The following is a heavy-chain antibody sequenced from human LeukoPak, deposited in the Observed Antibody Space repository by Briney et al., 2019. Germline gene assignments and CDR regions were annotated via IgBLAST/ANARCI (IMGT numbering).Heavy chain of an antibody. D-gene: IGHD6-19*01. J-gene: IGHJ3*02. CDR2: IYYSGST. Sequence: KASETLSLTCTVSGGSISSYYWSWIRQPPGKGLEWIGYIYYSGSTNYNPSLKSRVTISVDTSKNQFSLKLSSVTAADTAVYYCARGGGGSGWYFIWGQGTMVTVSS. V-gene: IGHV4-59*01. CDR1: GGSISSYY. CDR3: ARGGGGSGWYFI.